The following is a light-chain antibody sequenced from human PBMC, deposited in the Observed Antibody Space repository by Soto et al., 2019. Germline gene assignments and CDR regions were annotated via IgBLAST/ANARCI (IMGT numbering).Light chain of an antibody. J-gene: IGKJ2*01. Sequence: DIQMTQSPSSLSVSVGDRVTITCRASQSISSYLNWYQQKPGKAPKLLIYASSNLQSGVPSRFSGSGSGTDFTLTISSLQPEDFATYYWQQSYSTRYTFGQGTKLEIK. CDR2: ASS. V-gene: IGKV1-39*01. CDR1: QSISSY. CDR3: QQSYSTRYT.